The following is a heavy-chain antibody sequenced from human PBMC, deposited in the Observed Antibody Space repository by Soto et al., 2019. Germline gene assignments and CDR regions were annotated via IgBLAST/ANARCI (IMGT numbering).Heavy chain of an antibody. J-gene: IGHJ4*02. D-gene: IGHD1-26*01. CDR2: VSGTGGST. Sequence: PGGSLRLSCAASGFTFGSYAMSWVRQAPGRGLEWVSSVSGTGGSTYYADSVKGRFAISRDNSKNTLYLQMNSLRAEDTAVYYCENGGAGLSDFDYWGQGTLVTVSS. CDR3: ENGGAGLSDFDY. V-gene: IGHV3-23*01. CDR1: GFTFGSYA.